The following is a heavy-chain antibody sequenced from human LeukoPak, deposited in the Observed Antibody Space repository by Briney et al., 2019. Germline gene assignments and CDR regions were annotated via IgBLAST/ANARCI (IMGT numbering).Heavy chain of an antibody. CDR3: ARRNDFGI. J-gene: IGHJ3*02. CDR1: GGSISGDH. V-gene: IGHV4-59*08. Sequence: SETLSLTRTVSGGSISGDHWNWIRQPPGKGLEWIGYIYYSGNTNYNPSLKSRVTISVDTSKNQFSLKLSSVTAADTAVYYCARRNDFGIWGQGTMVTVSS. CDR2: IYYSGNT.